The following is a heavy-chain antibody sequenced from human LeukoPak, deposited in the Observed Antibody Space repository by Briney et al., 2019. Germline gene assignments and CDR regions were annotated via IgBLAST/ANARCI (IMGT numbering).Heavy chain of an antibody. V-gene: IGHV3-33*01. Sequence: GGSLRLSCAASGFTFSNHGMHWVRQAPGKGLEWIAVIWYDGSNKYYADSVKGRFTISRDNAKNSLYLQMNSLRVEDTAVYYCARAPGDPPNYWGQGTLVTVSS. CDR1: GFTFSNHG. CDR3: ARAPGDPPNY. D-gene: IGHD4-17*01. CDR2: IWYDGSNK. J-gene: IGHJ4*02.